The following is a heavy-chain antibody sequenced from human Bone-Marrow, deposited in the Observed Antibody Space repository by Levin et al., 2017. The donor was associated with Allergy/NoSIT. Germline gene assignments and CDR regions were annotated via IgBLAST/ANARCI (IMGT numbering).Heavy chain of an antibody. V-gene: IGHV1-18*01. D-gene: IGHD3-22*01. CDR3: ARERNSYDSSGYYGPRRYYYYGMDV. J-gene: IGHJ6*02. CDR2: ISAYNGNT. Sequence: ASVKVSCKASGYTFTSYGISWVRQAPGQGLEWMGWISAYNGNTNYAQKLQGRVTMTTDTSTSTAYMELRSLRSDDTAVYYCARERNSYDSSGYYGPRRYYYYGMDVWGQGTTVTVSS. CDR1: GYTFTSYG.